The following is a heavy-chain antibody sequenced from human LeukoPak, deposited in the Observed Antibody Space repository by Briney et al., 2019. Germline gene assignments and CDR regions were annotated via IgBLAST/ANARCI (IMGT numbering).Heavy chain of an antibody. Sequence: SVKVSCKASGGTFSSYAISWVRQAPGQGLGWMGRIIPILGIANYAQKFQGRVTITADKSTSTAYMELSSLRSEDTAVYYCARDYYGSGNVDYWGQGTLVTVSS. CDR2: IIPILGIA. J-gene: IGHJ4*02. CDR1: GGTFSSYA. D-gene: IGHD3-10*01. CDR3: ARDYYGSGNVDY. V-gene: IGHV1-69*04.